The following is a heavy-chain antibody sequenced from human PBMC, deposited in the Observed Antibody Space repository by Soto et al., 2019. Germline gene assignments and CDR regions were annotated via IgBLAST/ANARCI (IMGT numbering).Heavy chain of an antibody. J-gene: IGHJ5*02. Sequence: PGESLKISCKGSGYSFTSYWIIWVRQMPGKGLEWMGRIDPSDSYTNYSPSFQGHVTISADKSISTAYLQWSSLRASDTAMYYCASAYNGWFDPWGQGTLVTVSS. CDR2: IDPSDSYT. D-gene: IGHD2-8*01. CDR1: GYSFTSYW. CDR3: ASAYNGWFDP. V-gene: IGHV5-10-1*01.